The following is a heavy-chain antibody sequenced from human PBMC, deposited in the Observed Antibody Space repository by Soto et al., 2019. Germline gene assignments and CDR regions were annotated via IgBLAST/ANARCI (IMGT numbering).Heavy chain of an antibody. Sequence: QVQLVESGGGVVQPGGSLRLSCAASGFTFSRYGMHWVRQAPGKGLEWVAVMSYDGNNKYYADSVKGRFTVSRDNYRNTQYLQMNSLKVEDTAVYFCAKGFLSGGYCANGVCYHFDYWGQGTPVTVSS. V-gene: IGHV3-30*18. CDR1: GFTFSRYG. CDR2: MSYDGNNK. CDR3: AKGFLSGGYCANGVCYHFDY. D-gene: IGHD2-8*01. J-gene: IGHJ4*02.